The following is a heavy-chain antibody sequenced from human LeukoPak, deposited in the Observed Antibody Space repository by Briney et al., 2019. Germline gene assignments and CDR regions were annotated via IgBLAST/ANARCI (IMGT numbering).Heavy chain of an antibody. CDR2: IYYSGST. CDR3: ARHPLPRAAAGKVVRPYCFDY. J-gene: IGHJ4*02. D-gene: IGHD6-13*01. Sequence: SETLSLTCTVSGGSISSYYWSWIRQPPGKGLEWIGYIYYSGSTNYNPSLKSRVTISVDTSKNQFSLKLSSVTAADTAVYYCARHPLPRAAAGKVVRPYCFDYWGQGTLVTVSS. CDR1: GGSISSYY. V-gene: IGHV4-59*08.